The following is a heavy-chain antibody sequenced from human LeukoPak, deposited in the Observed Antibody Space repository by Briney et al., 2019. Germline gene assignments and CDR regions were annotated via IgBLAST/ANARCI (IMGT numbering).Heavy chain of an antibody. CDR2: IYYSGST. CDR3: ALYSSGWYGNWFDP. V-gene: IGHV4-59*08. D-gene: IGHD6-19*01. Sequence: PSETLSLTCTVSGGSISSYYWSWIRQPPGKGLEWIGYIYYSGSTNYNPSLKSRVTISVDTSKNQFSLKLSSVTAADTAVYYCALYSSGWYGNWFDPWGQGTLVTVSS. CDR1: GGSISSYY. J-gene: IGHJ5*02.